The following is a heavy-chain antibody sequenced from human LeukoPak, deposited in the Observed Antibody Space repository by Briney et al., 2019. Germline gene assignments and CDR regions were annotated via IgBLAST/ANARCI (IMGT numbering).Heavy chain of an antibody. CDR1: GYTFTSYD. CDR3: ARHHLVAGTY. CDR2: MNPNSDDS. Sequence: ASVKVSCKASGYTFTSYDINWVRQATGQGLEWMGWMNPNSDDSGYAQKFQGRVTMTRNTSISTAYMELSSLRSDDTAVYYCARHHLVAGTYWGQGTLVTVSS. J-gene: IGHJ4*02. D-gene: IGHD6-19*01. V-gene: IGHV1-8*01.